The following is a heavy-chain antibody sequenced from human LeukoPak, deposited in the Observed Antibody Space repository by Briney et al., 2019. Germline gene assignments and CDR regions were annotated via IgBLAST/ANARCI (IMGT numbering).Heavy chain of an antibody. CDR3: AREGTYYYDSSAHHARHI. D-gene: IGHD3-22*01. V-gene: IGHV4-61*09. CDR1: VGSISRGSYH. Sequence: SQTLSLTCTVSVGSISRGSYHWSCIRQPAGKGLEGIGNLHFSGSTNYNPSLKSPVTISIGTSKNQFSLNLSSVTAADTAVYYCAREGTYYYDSSAHHARHIGGRGTRVTVS. CDR2: LHFSGST. J-gene: IGHJ3*02.